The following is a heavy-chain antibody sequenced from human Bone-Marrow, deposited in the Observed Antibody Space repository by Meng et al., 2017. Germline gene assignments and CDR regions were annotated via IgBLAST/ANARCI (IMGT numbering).Heavy chain of an antibody. Sequence: SGPTLVKPTQTLTLTCTFSGFSLSTSGMCVSWIRQPPGKSLEWLALIDWDDDKYYRTSLKTRLTISKDTSKNQVVLTMTNMDPVDTATYYCARHLMVRGVIIAFDIWGQGTMVTVSS. CDR2: IDWDDDK. D-gene: IGHD3-10*01. CDR3: ARHLMVRGVIIAFDI. J-gene: IGHJ3*02. V-gene: IGHV2-70*01. CDR1: GFSLSTSGMC.